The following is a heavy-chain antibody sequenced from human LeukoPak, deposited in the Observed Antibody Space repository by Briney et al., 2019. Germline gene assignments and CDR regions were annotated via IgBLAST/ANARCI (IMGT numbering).Heavy chain of an antibody. D-gene: IGHD2-2*01. CDR1: GFTFTSSD. CDR2: IVVGSGNT. V-gene: IGHV1-58*01. CDR3: AADRPINCSSTSCGDYYYDYMDV. Sequence: SVKVSCKASGFTFTSSDVQWVRQARGQRLEWIGWIVVGSGNTNYAQKFQERVTITRDMSTSTAYMELSSLRPEDTAVYYCAADRPINCSSTSCGDYYYDYMDVWGKGTTVTVSS. J-gene: IGHJ6*03.